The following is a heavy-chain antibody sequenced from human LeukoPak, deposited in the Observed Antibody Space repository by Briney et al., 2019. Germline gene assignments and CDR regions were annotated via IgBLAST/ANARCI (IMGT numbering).Heavy chain of an antibody. J-gene: IGHJ4*02. D-gene: IGHD1-26*01. Sequence: GGSLRLSCAASGFTFSSYSMNWVRQAPGKGLEWVSSISSSISYIFYADSVKGRFTISRDNAKNSLYLQMNSLRAEDTAVYYCARGNSGSYPYYFDYWGQGTLVTVSS. V-gene: IGHV3-21*01. CDR2: ISSSISYI. CDR1: GFTFSSYS. CDR3: ARGNSGSYPYYFDY.